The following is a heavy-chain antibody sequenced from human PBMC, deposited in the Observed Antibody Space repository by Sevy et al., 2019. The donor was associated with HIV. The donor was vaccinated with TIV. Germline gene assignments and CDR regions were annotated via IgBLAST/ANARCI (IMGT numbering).Heavy chain of an antibody. CDR3: AITNDYYDNSGSPFDY. CDR2: FDPEDGET. V-gene: IGHV1-24*01. Sequence: ASVKVSCKVSGYTLTKLAMHWVRQAPGKGLEWMGTFDPEDGETIYAQKFQGRVTMTEDTSIDTAYMELSSLRSEDTAVFYCAITNDYYDNSGSPFDYWGQGTLVTVSS. D-gene: IGHD3-22*01. CDR1: GYTLTKLA. J-gene: IGHJ4*02.